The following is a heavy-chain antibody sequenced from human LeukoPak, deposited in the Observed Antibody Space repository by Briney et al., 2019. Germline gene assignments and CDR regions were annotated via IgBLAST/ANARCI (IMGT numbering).Heavy chain of an antibody. J-gene: IGHJ4*02. D-gene: IGHD3-10*01. CDR2: IYTSGST. V-gene: IGHV4-4*07. CDR3: ARDAVHLWFGEFNFDY. CDR1: GGSFSSYY. Sequence: PSETLSLTCAVYGGSFSSYYWSWIRQPAGKGLEWIGRIYTSGSTNYNPSLKSRVTMSVDTSKSQFSLKLSSVTAADTAVYYCARDAVHLWFGEFNFDYWGQGTLVTVSS.